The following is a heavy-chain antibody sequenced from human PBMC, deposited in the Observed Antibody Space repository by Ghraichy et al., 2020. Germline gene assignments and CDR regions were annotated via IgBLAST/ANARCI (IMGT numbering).Heavy chain of an antibody. V-gene: IGHV4-59*01. CDR2: IYYSGST. J-gene: IGHJ6*03. CDR1: GGSISSYY. CDR3: ARHQGYCSSTSCYYYYYYYMDV. Sequence: SETLSLTCTVSGGSISSYYWSWIRQPPGKGLEWIGYIYYSGSTNYNPSLKSRVTISVDTSKNQFSLKLSSVTAADTAVYYCARHQGYCSSTSCYYYYYYYMDVWGKGTTVTVSS. D-gene: IGHD2-2*01.